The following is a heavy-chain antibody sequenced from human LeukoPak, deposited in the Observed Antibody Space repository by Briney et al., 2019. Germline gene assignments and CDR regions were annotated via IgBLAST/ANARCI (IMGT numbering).Heavy chain of an antibody. CDR3: ARHGTYHDISTGSVGKYNWFDP. CDR1: GYSFTSYW. D-gene: IGHD3-9*01. V-gene: IGHV5-51*01. J-gene: IGHJ5*02. CDR2: IYPGDSDT. Sequence: GESLKISCKGSGYSFTSYWIGWVRQMPGKGLEWMGIIYPGDSDTRYSPSFQGQVTISADKSISTAYLQWSSLKASDTAMYYCARHGTYHDISTGSVGKYNWFDPWGQGTLVTVSS.